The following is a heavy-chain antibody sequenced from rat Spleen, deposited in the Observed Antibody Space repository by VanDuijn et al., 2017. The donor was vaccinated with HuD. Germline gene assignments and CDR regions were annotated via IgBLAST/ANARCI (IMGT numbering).Heavy chain of an antibody. Sequence: EVQLVESGGGLVQPGRSLKLSCAASGFTFSNYYMAWVRPAPTKGLGWVAYISTGGGNTYYRDSVKGRFTVSRDNAKSTLYLQMDSLRSEDTATYYCSTAGSFTDYYFAGGFDYWGQGVMVTVSS. J-gene: IGHJ2*01. CDR2: ISTGGGNT. D-gene: IGHD1-6*01. CDR3: STAGSFTDYYFAGGFDY. CDR1: GFTFSNYY. V-gene: IGHV5-27*01.